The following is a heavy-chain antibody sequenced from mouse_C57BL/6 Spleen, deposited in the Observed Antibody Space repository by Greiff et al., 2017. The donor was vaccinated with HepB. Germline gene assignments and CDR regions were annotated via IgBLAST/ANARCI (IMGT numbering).Heavy chain of an antibody. CDR2: IRSKSNNYAT. D-gene: IGHD3-3*01. CDR1: GFSFNTYA. Sequence: VQLVESGGGLVQPKGSLKLSCAASGFSFNTYAMNWVRQAPGKGLEWVARIRSKSNNYATYYADSVKDRFTISRDDSESMLYLQMNNLKTEDTAMYYCVRGGQDYAMDYWGQGTSVTVSS. CDR3: VRGGQDYAMDY. V-gene: IGHV10-1*01. J-gene: IGHJ4*01.